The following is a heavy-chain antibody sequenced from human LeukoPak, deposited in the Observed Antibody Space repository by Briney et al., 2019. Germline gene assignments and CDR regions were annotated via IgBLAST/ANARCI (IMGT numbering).Heavy chain of an antibody. CDR2: IWYHGRNA. CDR1: GFTFSGSG. J-gene: IGHJ4*02. V-gene: IGHV3-33*01. Sequence: GGSLRLSCATSGFTFSGSGFLWVRQAPGKGLEWVADIWYHGRNAYYADSAKGRFTIFRDNSKNTLYLQMNSLRAEDTAVYYCARDSAVGRLGFWGQGTLVTVSS. CDR3: ARDSAVGRLGF. D-gene: IGHD1-1*01.